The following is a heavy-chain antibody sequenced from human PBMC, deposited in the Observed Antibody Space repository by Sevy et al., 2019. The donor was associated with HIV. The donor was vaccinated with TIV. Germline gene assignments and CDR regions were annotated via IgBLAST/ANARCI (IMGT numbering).Heavy chain of an antibody. CDR3: ARDHPAGVYCGGDCYSNHYGMDV. J-gene: IGHJ6*02. CDR1: GGSISSYY. CDR2: IYYSGST. Sequence: SETLSLTCTVSGGSISSYYWSWIRQPPGKGLEWIGYIYYSGSTNYNPSLKSRVTISVDTSKNQFSLKLSSVTAADTAVYYCARDHPAGVYCGGDCYSNHYGMDVWGQGTTVTVSS. D-gene: IGHD2-21*02. V-gene: IGHV4-59*13.